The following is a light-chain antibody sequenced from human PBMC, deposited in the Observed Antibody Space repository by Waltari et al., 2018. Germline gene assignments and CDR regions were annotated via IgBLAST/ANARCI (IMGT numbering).Light chain of an antibody. J-gene: IGKJ1*01. CDR3: QQYGGSPRT. CDR2: GAS. CDR1: QSVSSY. V-gene: IGKV3-20*01. Sequence: EILSTQSPGTLSFSPGERAPPSCRASQSVSSYLAWYQQKPGQAPRLLIYGASSRATGIPDRFSGSGSGTDFTHSSSRLEPEDFAVYYCQQYGGSPRTFGQGTKVEIK.